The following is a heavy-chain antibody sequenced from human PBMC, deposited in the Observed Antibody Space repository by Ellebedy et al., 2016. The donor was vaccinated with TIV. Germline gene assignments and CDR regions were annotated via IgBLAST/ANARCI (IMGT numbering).Heavy chain of an antibody. J-gene: IGHJ4*02. V-gene: IGHV4-39*07. D-gene: IGHD1-26*01. CDR2: INYSGNT. Sequence: MPGGSLRLSCTVSGGSISSSVYYWGWIRQPPGKGLDWIGSINYSGNTFYNPSLKSRVTISVDTSKNQFSLILSSVTAADTAVYYCARESEGGSKSIAKFDLDFWGQGTLVTVSS. CDR1: GGSISSSVYY. CDR3: ARESEGGSKSIAKFDLDF.